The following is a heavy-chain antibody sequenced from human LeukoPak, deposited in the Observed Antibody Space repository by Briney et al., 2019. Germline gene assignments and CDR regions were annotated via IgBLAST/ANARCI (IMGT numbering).Heavy chain of an antibody. CDR1: GFTFSCYA. D-gene: IGHD3-22*01. V-gene: IGHV3-23*01. CDR2: TSVNGGRT. J-gene: IGHJ5*02. Sequence: PGGSLRRSCAASGFTFSCYAMIWVRQAPGKGLEWVSGTSVNGGRTYYADSGKGRFTISRDNSKNTVYVQMNSLRAEDTAIYYCVKGLEDRHDSSGYYSNWFDPWGQGTLVTVSS. CDR3: VKGLEDRHDSSGYYSNWFDP.